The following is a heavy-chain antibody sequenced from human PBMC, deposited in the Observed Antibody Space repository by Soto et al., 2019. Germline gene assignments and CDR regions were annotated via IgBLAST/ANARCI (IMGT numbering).Heavy chain of an antibody. J-gene: IGHJ6*02. V-gene: IGHV3-33*01. D-gene: IGHD3-16*01. Sequence: PGGSLRLSCAASGFIFSSYGMHWVRQAPGKGLEWVAFIWFDGSNEYYGDSVKGRFTIFRDNSKTTLYLQMNSLRVEDTAVYYCARDPFGSGYGMDVWGQGTTVTVSS. CDR3: ARDPFGSGYGMDV. CDR1: GFIFSSYG. CDR2: IWFDGSNE.